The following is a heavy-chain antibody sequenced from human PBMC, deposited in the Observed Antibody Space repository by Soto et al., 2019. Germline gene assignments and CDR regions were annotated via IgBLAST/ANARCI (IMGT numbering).Heavy chain of an antibody. CDR1: GGSISSSSYY. CDR2: IYYSGST. Sequence: SETLSLTCTVSGGSISSSSYYWGWIRQPPGKGLEWIGSIYYSGSTYYNPSLKSRVTISVDTSKNQFSLKLSSVTAADTAVYYCARYSSSPGWFDPWGQGTLVTVSS. D-gene: IGHD6-6*01. CDR3: ARYSSSPGWFDP. J-gene: IGHJ5*02. V-gene: IGHV4-39*01.